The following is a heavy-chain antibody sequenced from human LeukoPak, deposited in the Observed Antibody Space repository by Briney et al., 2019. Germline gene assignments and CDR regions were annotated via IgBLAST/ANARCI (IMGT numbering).Heavy chain of an antibody. J-gene: IGHJ4*02. D-gene: IGHD2-15*01. Sequence: GRSLRLSCAASGFTFGNYWMNWVRQAPGKGLQWVANIQEAGSEKYYVDSVKGRFTIPGDNAKNSLYLQMNSLRAEDTAVYYCARGRKDCSAGNCYSDYWGQGTLVTVSS. V-gene: IGHV3-7*01. CDR3: ARGRKDCSAGNCYSDY. CDR2: IQEAGSEK. CDR1: GFTFGNYW.